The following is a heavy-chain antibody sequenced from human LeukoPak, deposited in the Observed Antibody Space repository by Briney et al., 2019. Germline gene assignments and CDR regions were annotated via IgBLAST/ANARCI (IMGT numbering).Heavy chain of an antibody. Sequence: GGSLRLSCAASGFTFSSYSMNWVRQAPGKGLEWVSSISSSSSYIYYADPVKGRFTISRDNAKNSLYLQMNSLRAEDTAVYYCARELTYAVTADMDVWGKGTTVTVSS. J-gene: IGHJ6*03. CDR3: ARELTYAVTADMDV. V-gene: IGHV3-21*01. D-gene: IGHD4-23*01. CDR1: GFTFSSYS. CDR2: ISSSSSYI.